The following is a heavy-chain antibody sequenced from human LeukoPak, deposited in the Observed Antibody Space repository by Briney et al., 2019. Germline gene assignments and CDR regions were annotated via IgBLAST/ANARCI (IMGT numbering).Heavy chain of an antibody. V-gene: IGHV4-39*07. CDR2: IYYSGST. Sequence: SETLSLTCTVSGGSISSSSYYWGWIRQPPGKGLEWIASIYYSGSTYYNPSLKSRFTISVDTSKTQFSLKLRSVTAADTAVYYCASNIAAAGDFDYWGQGTLVTVSS. D-gene: IGHD6-13*01. CDR1: GGSISSSSYY. CDR3: ASNIAAAGDFDY. J-gene: IGHJ4*02.